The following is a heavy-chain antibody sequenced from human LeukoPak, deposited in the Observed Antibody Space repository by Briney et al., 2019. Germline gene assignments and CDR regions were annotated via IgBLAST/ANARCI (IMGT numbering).Heavy chain of an antibody. Sequence: SETLSLTCAIYGGSFSGYYWSWIRQPPGKGLEWIGEINHSGSTNYNPSLKSRVTISVDTSKNQFSLKLSSVTAADTAVYYCARGGTSYYYGSGSYYNGYHYWGQGTLVTVSS. D-gene: IGHD3-10*01. CDR1: GGSFSGYY. CDR3: ARGGTSYYYGSGSYYNGYHY. CDR2: INHSGST. J-gene: IGHJ4*02. V-gene: IGHV4-34*01.